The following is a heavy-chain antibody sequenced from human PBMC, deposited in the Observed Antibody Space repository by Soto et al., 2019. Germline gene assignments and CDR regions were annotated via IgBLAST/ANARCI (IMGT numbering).Heavy chain of an antibody. J-gene: IGHJ5*02. CDR2: INPKSDDT. V-gene: IGHV1-2*02. CDR3: ARKHSLDYIRWGLDP. CDR1: GYPFSDNQ. Sequence: ASVKVSCKASGYPFSDNQIHWLRRAPRQGLEWMGRINPKSDDTNYAQKFQGRVTMTRDTSIDTAYLELTGLTSDDTATYYCARKHSLDYIRWGLDPWGQGTLVTVS. D-gene: IGHD4-4*01.